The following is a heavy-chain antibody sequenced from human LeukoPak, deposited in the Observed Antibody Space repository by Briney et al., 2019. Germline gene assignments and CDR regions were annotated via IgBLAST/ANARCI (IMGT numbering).Heavy chain of an antibody. Sequence: GGSLRLSCVASGFTFSTYWMSWVRQAPGKGLEWVSAISGSGGSTYYADSVKGRFTISRDNSKNTLYLQMNSLRAEDTAVYYCARDGSYYYDSSGYLDYWGQGTLVTVSS. J-gene: IGHJ4*02. CDR2: ISGSGGST. D-gene: IGHD3-22*01. CDR1: GFTFSTYW. V-gene: IGHV3-23*01. CDR3: ARDGSYYYDSSGYLDY.